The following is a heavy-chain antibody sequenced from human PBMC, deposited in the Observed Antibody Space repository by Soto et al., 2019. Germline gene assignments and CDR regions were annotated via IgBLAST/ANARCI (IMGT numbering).Heavy chain of an antibody. CDR1: GFTFSGYG. Sequence: PGGSLRLSCAASGFTFSGYGMHWVRQAPGKGLEWVAIIRYDGSNEDYADSVKGRFTISRDNSKNTLYLQMNSLRAEDTDVYYCARDGVGATTCRGYFDYWGQGTLVTVSS. V-gene: IGHV3-30*02. D-gene: IGHD1-26*01. CDR3: ARDGVGATTCRGYFDY. J-gene: IGHJ4*02. CDR2: IRYDGSNE.